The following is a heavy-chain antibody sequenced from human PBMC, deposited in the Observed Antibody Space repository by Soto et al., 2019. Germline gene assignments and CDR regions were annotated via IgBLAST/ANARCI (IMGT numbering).Heavy chain of an antibody. J-gene: IGHJ4*02. CDR2: IWYDGSKK. D-gene: IGHD1-26*01. Sequence: QVQLVESGGSVVQPGRSLRLSCAASGFTFSSYGMHWVRQAPGKGLEWVAVIWYDGSKKYYADSVKGRFTISRDNSKNTLYLQMSRLRAEDTAVYYCAKASGSYYAGVDYWGQGTLVTVSS. CDR3: AKASGSYYAGVDY. CDR1: GFTFSSYG. V-gene: IGHV3-33*06.